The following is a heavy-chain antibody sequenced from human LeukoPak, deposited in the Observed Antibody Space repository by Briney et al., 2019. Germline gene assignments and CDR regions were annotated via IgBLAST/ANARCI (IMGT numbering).Heavy chain of an antibody. CDR2: IKQDGSEK. D-gene: IGHD6-13*01. CDR1: GFTFTTYW. CDR3: ARRWWQQLVVTLFDY. J-gene: IGHJ4*02. Sequence: GGSLRLSCATSGFTFTTYWMSWVRQAPGKGLEWVANIKQDGSEKYYVDSVKGRFTISRDNAKNSLYLQMNSLRAEDTAVYYCARRWWQQLVVTLFDYWGQGTLVTVSS. V-gene: IGHV3-7*01.